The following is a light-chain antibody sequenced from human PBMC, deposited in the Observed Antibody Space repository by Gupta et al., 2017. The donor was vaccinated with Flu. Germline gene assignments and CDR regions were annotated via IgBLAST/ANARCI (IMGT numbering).Light chain of an antibody. CDR2: CNS. CDR3: AAWDDSLNGHYV. V-gene: IGLV1-44*01. Sequence: VTISCSGSGSSNRINYLHWYQHDQGTAPEPLIYCNSQRPSRVPDRFSGSKSGTSASLAMSGLQSEDEADYYCAAWDDSLNGHYVFGTGTKVTAL. J-gene: IGLJ1*01. CDR1: GSSNRINY.